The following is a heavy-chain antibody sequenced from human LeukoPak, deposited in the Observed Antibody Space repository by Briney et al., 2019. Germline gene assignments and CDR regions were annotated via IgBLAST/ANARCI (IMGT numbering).Heavy chain of an antibody. Sequence: SETLSLTCTVSGGSISSSSYYWGWIRQHPGKGLEWIGYIYYSGSTYYNPSLKSRVTISVDTSKNQFSLKLSSVTAADTAVYYCARVSGHRYDSSGYADYWGQGTLVTVSS. CDR2: IYYSGST. CDR1: GGSISSSSYY. J-gene: IGHJ4*02. D-gene: IGHD3-22*01. CDR3: ARVSGHRYDSSGYADY. V-gene: IGHV4-31*03.